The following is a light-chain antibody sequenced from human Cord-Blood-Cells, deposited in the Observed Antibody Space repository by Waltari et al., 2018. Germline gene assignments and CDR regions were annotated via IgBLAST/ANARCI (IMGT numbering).Light chain of an antibody. Sequence: QSALTQPASVSGSPGQSITISCTGTSSDVGGYNYVSWYQQHPGKAPKLRIYEVSNRPSGVSNRVSGSKSVNTASLTISGLQAEDEADYYCSSYTSSSTYVFGTGTKVTVL. CDR1: SSDVGGYNY. CDR2: EVS. J-gene: IGLJ1*01. V-gene: IGLV2-14*01. CDR3: SSYTSSSTYV.